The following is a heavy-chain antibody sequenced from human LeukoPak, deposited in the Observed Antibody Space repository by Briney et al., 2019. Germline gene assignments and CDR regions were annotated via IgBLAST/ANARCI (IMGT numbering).Heavy chain of an antibody. CDR3: TRDTLRGYFDL. CDR1: GXTLSSYE. CDR2: ISGSGGTI. J-gene: IGHJ2*01. Sequence: GVCLRLACAASGXTLSSYEVNWVSQAPGKGLEWISYISGSGGTIYYADSVKGRFTISRDNAQSSVFLQMNSLRAEDTAVYYCTRDTLRGYFDLWGRGTLVTVSS. V-gene: IGHV3-48*03.